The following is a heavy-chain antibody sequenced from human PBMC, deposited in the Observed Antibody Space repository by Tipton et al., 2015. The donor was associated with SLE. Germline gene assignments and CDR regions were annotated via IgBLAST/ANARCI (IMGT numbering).Heavy chain of an antibody. J-gene: IGHJ5*02. D-gene: IGHD3-10*01. Sequence: TLSLTCDVYGGFLRDYFWSWIRQPPGKGLEWIGEIDQSGSTNYNPSLKSRVTMSGDTSKNEFSLRLSSVTAADTGVYYCVKDLNYYGSGSYKGWFDPWGQGTLVTVSS. CDR3: VKDLNYYGSGSYKGWFDP. CDR2: IDQSGST. V-gene: IGHV4-34*01. CDR1: GGFLRDYF.